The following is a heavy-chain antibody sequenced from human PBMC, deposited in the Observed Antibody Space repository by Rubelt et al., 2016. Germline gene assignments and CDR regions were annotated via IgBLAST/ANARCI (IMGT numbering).Heavy chain of an antibody. J-gene: IGHJ4*02. CDR3: AKDPSIAAAYGY. Sequence: LQLQESGPGLVKPSETLSLTCTVSGGSISSSSYYWGWIRQAPGKGLEWVSAISGSGGSTYYADPWKGRFTISRDNSKNTLYLQMNSLRAEDTAVYYCAKDPSIAAAYGYWGQGTLVTVSS. CDR2: ISGSGGST. V-gene: IGHV3-23*01. CDR1: GGSISSSSYY. D-gene: IGHD6-13*01.